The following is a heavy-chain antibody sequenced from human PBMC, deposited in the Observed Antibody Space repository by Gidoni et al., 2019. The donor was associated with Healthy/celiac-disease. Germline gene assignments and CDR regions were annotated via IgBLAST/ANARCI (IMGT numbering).Heavy chain of an antibody. CDR2: INHSGST. CDR3: ASTYPGLA. J-gene: IGHJ4*02. D-gene: IGHD3-10*01. CDR1: GGSFSGYY. V-gene: IGHV4-34*01. Sequence: QVQLQQWGAGLLKPSETLSLTCAVYGGSFSGYYWSWIRQPPGKGLEWIGEINHSGSTNYNPSLKSRVTISVDTSKNQFSLKLSSVTAADTAVYYCASTYPGLAGGQGTLVTVSS.